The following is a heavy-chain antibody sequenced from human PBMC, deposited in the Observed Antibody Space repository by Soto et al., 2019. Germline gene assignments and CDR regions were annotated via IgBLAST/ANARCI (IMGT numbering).Heavy chain of an antibody. D-gene: IGHD2-2*01. CDR2: INPNSGGT. J-gene: IGHJ6*02. V-gene: IGHV1-2*04. CDR3: ARSHIVVVPAALYYYGMDV. CDR1: GYTFTGYY. Sequence: ASMKVSCKASGYTFTGYYMHWVRQAPGQGLEWKGWINPNSGGTNYAQKFQGWVTMTRDTSISTAYMELSRLRSDDTAVYYCARSHIVVVPAALYYYGMDVWGQGTTVTVSS.